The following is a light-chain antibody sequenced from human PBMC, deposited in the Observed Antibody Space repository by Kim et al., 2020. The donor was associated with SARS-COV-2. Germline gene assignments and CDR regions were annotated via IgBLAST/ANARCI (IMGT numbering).Light chain of an antibody. CDR3: QAWDSSTRQVV. J-gene: IGLJ2*01. CDR1: KLGDKY. Sequence: SYELTQPPSVSVSPGQTASITCSGDKLGDKYACWYQQKPGQSPVLVIYQDSKRPSGIPERFSGSNSGNTATLTISGTQAMDEDDYYCQAWDSSTRQVVFGGGTQLTVL. V-gene: IGLV3-1*01. CDR2: QDS.